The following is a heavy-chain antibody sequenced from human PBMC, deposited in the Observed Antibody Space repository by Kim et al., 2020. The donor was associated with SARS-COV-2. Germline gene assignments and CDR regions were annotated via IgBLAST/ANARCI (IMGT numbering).Heavy chain of an antibody. J-gene: IGHJ4*02. D-gene: IGHD6-13*01. CDR3: ARDSRITAASDF. CDR1: GFTFSSYE. CDR2: ISSSGGTI. V-gene: IGHV3-48*03. Sequence: GGSLRLSCAASGFTFSSYEMNWVRQAPGKGLEWVSYISSSGGTIYYADSVKGRFTMSRDNAKNSLYLQMNSLRVEDTAVYYCARDSRITAASDFWGQGTLVTVSS.